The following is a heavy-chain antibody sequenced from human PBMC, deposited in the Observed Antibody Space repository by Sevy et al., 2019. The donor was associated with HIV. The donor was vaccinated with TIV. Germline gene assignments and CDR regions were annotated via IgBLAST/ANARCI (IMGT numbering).Heavy chain of an antibody. CDR1: GYSFTSYW. CDR3: ARLVVPAAIGNYYYYMDV. J-gene: IGHJ6*03. V-gene: IGHV5-10-1*01. Sequence: GESLRISCKGSGYSFTSYWISWVRQMPGKGLEWMGRIDPSDSYTNYSPSFQGHVTISADKSISTAYLQWSSLKASDTAMYYCARLVVPAAIGNYYYYMDVWGKGTTVTVSS. CDR2: IDPSDSYT. D-gene: IGHD2-2*01.